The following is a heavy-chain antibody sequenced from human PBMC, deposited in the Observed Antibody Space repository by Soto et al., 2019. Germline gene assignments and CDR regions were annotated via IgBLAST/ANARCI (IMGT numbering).Heavy chain of an antibody. CDR3: ARGKGTSVYYYYGLDV. D-gene: IGHD2-2*01. CDR1: GGSISSYY. J-gene: IGHJ6*02. V-gene: IGHV4-4*07. CDR2: IYTSGST. Sequence: SETLSLTCTVSGGSISSYYWSWIRQPAGKGLEWIGRIYTSGSTNYNPSLKSRVTISVDTSKNQFSLKLSSVTAADTAVYYCARGKGTSVYYYYGLDVWGQGTTVTVSS.